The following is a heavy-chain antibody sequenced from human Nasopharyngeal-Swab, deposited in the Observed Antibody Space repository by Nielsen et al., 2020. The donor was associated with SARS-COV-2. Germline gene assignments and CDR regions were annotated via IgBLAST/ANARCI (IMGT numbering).Heavy chain of an antibody. CDR2: ISSTGGNT. J-gene: IGHJ4*02. V-gene: IGHV3-64D*06. CDR1: GLTFSNYA. Sequence: GESLKISCSASGLTFSNYAMHWVRQAPGKGLEYVSAISSTGGNTYYTDSVKGRFTISRDNSKNTLYLQMGSLRVEDTAVYYCVKDSSGYEFDSWGQGTLVTVSS. D-gene: IGHD3-22*01. CDR3: VKDSSGYEFDS.